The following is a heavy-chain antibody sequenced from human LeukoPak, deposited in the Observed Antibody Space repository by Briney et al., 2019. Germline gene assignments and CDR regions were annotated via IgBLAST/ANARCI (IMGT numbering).Heavy chain of an antibody. Sequence: PGGSLRLSCAASGFTFSNYWMSWVRQAPGKGLEWVANINQDGSVKYYVDSVKGRFTISRDNAKNSLYLQIKSLRAEDTAVYYCARVGYSSSSIDYWGQGTLVTVSS. D-gene: IGHD6-6*01. V-gene: IGHV3-7*01. CDR1: GFTFSNYW. J-gene: IGHJ4*02. CDR3: ARVGYSSSSIDY. CDR2: INQDGSVK.